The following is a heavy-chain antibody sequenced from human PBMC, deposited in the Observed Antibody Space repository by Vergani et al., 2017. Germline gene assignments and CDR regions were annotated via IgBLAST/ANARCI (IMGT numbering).Heavy chain of an antibody. CDR2: ISSSSSYI. V-gene: IGHV3-21*01. J-gene: IGHJ4*02. CDR3: ARDRSTVPYFDY. Sequence: EVQLVESGGGLVKPGGSLRLSCAASGFTFSSYSMNWVRQAPGNGLEWVSSISSSSSYIYYADSVKGRFTISRDNAKNSLYLQMNSLRAEDTAVYYCARDRSTVPYFDYWGQGTLVTVSS. D-gene: IGHD2-2*01. CDR1: GFTFSSYS.